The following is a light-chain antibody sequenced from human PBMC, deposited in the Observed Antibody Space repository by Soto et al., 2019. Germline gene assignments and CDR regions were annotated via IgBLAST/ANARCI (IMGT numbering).Light chain of an antibody. V-gene: IGLV2-14*01. CDR3: SSYTTSGSLV. J-gene: IGLJ2*01. CDR1: SSDVGGYNY. Sequence: QSALTQPASVSGSPGQSITISCTGTSSDVGGYNYVSLYQQHPGKAPKLMIYDVSNRPSGVSNRFSGSKSGNTASLTISGLQAEDEADYYCSSYTTSGSLVFGGGTKRTVL. CDR2: DVS.